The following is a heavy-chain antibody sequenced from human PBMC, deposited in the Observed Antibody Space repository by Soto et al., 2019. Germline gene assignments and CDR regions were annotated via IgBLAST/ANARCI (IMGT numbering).Heavy chain of an antibody. D-gene: IGHD4-17*01. V-gene: IGHV4-59*08. CDR1: GGSVSPYY. Sequence: PSETLCLTCTVAGGSVSPYYWSWIRQPPGKGLEWIGYIYSFGSTNYNASLESRVSMSVDTSKNQVSLKLTSVTVAATAVYYCARHKSTVNILDYWGQGTLVTVSS. CDR2: IYSFGST. CDR3: ARHKSTVNILDY. J-gene: IGHJ4*02.